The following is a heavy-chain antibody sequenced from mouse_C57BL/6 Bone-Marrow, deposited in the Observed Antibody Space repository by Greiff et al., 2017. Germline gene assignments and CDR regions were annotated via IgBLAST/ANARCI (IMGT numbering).Heavy chain of an antibody. D-gene: IGHD1-1*01. CDR2: ILPGSGST. J-gene: IGHJ2*01. CDR1: GYTFTGYW. Sequence: VQLQQSGAELMKPGASVKLSCKATGYTFTGYWIEWVKQRPGHGLEWIGEILPGSGSTNYNEKFKGKATFTADTSSNTAYMQLSLTTEDSAIYYCARSISSSHKGFDYWGQGTTLTVSS. V-gene: IGHV1-9*01. CDR3: ARSISSSHKGFDY.